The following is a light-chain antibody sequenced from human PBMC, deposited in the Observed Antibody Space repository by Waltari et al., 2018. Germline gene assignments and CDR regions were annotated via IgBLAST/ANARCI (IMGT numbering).Light chain of an antibody. CDR1: SSNIGDGYD. CDR3: QSYDTNLVV. CDR2: GNN. V-gene: IGLV1-40*01. J-gene: IGLJ2*01. Sequence: QSVLAQPPSVSGAPGQRVTLSCTGSSSNIGDGYDVHWYQQLPGTAPKLLLYGNNNRPSGVPDRFSGSKSGTSASLAITGLQAEDEASYYCQSYDTNLVVFGGGTKLAVL.